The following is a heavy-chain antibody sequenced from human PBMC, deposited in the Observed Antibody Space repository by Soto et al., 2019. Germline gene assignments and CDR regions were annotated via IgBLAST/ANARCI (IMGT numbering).Heavy chain of an antibody. D-gene: IGHD1-26*01. Sequence: QVQLVQSGAEVKKPGASVKVSCKASGYTFTSYGISWVRQAPGQGLEWMGWISAYNGNTNYAQKLQGRVTMTTDTTQSKGYMELRSLRSDDTGVYYCARGWGSYALDYRGQGTLVTVSS. V-gene: IGHV1-18*01. CDR1: GYTFTSYG. J-gene: IGHJ4*02. CDR3: ARGWGSYALDY. CDR2: ISAYNGNT.